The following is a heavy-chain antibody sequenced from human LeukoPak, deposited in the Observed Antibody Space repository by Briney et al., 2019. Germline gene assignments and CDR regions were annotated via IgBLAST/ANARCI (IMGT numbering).Heavy chain of an antibody. Sequence: SPSETLSLTCTVSGYSISTGYYWGWVRQPPGKRLEWIGTVYHSGSTYYNPSLRSRAAISVDTSRNQFSLRLRSMTAADTAVYHCARVPGVFYDTLTGYGSGWFDPWGQGTLVTVPS. CDR2: VYHSGST. J-gene: IGHJ5*02. V-gene: IGHV4-38-2*02. D-gene: IGHD3-9*01. CDR1: GYSISTGYY. CDR3: ARVPGVFYDTLTGYGSGWFDP.